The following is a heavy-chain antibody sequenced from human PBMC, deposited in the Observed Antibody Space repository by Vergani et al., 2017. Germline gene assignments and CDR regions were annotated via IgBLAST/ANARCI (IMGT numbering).Heavy chain of an antibody. CDR2: ISYDGSNN. CDR3: ARDRPYSGSYLFDY. V-gene: IGHV3-30-3*01. Sequence: VQLLESGGGLAQPGGSLRLSCAASGFTFSTYAMHWVRQAPGKGLQWVAVISYDGSNNYSADSVKGRFTISRDNSKNTLYLQMNSLRAEDTAVYYCARDRPYSGSYLFDYWGQGTLVTVSS. D-gene: IGHD1-26*01. CDR1: GFTFSTYA. J-gene: IGHJ4*02.